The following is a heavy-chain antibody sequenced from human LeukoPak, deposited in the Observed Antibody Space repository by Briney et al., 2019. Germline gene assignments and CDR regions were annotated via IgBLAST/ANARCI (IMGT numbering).Heavy chain of an antibody. CDR1: GFTFSSYG. Sequence: GGSLRLSCAASGFTFSSYGMHWVRQAPGKGLEWVAVISYDGSNKYYADSVKGRFTISRDNSRNTLYLQMNSLRAEDTAVYYCAKDRVGMATATEFDYWGQGTLVTVSS. D-gene: IGHD5-24*01. CDR3: AKDRVGMATATEFDY. J-gene: IGHJ4*02. V-gene: IGHV3-30*18. CDR2: ISYDGSNK.